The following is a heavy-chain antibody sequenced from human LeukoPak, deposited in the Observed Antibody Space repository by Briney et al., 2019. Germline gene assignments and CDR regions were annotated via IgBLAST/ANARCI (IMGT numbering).Heavy chain of an antibody. CDR3: ARDGGTTGTDNWFDP. CDR2: INPNSGGT. CDR1: GYTFTCYY. Sequence: ASVKVSCKASGYTFTCYYMHWVGQAPGQGREWMGWINPNSGGTNYAQKFQGWVTMTRDTSISTAYMELSRLRSDDTAVYYCARDGGTTGTDNWFDPWGQGTLVTVFS. J-gene: IGHJ5*02. D-gene: IGHD1-1*01. V-gene: IGHV1-2*04.